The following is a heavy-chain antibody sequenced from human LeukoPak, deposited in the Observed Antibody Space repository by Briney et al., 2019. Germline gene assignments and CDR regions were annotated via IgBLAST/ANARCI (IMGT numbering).Heavy chain of an antibody. CDR1: GFTVSSNY. D-gene: IGHD2-21*02. V-gene: IGHV3-53*01. J-gene: IGHJ4*02. Sequence: GGSLRLSCAASGFTVSSNYMSWVRQAPGKGLEWVSVIYSGGSTYYADSVKGRFTISRDNAKNSLYLQMNSLRAEDTAVYYCASDIVVVSGTIDYWGQGTLVTVSS. CDR3: ASDIVVVSGTIDY. CDR2: IYSGGST.